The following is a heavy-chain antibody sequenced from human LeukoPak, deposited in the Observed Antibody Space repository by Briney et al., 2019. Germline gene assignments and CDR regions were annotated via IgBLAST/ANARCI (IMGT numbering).Heavy chain of an antibody. D-gene: IGHD6-13*01. J-gene: IGHJ4*02. V-gene: IGHV1-18*01. CDR3: ARDYRIAAAGTLRLGY. CDR1: GYTFTSYG. Sequence: ASVKVSCKAPGYTFTSYGISWVRQAPGQGLEWMGWISAYNGNTNYAQKLQGRVTITTDTSTSTAYMEQRSLRSDDTAVYYCARDYRIAAAGTLRLGYWGQGTLVTVSS. CDR2: ISAYNGNT.